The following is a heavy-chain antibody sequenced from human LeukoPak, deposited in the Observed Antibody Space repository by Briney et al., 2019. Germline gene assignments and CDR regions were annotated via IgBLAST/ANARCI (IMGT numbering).Heavy chain of an antibody. CDR1: GGSISSYY. CDR3: ARVVVVVAATAYYYYGMDV. Sequence: PSETLSLTCTVSGGSISSYYWSWIRQPPGKGLEWIGYIYYSGSTNYNPSLKSRVTISVDTSKNQFSLKLSSVTAADTAVYYCARVVVVVAATAYYYYGMDVWGQGTTVTVSS. V-gene: IGHV4-59*01. J-gene: IGHJ6*02. D-gene: IGHD2-15*01. CDR2: IYYSGST.